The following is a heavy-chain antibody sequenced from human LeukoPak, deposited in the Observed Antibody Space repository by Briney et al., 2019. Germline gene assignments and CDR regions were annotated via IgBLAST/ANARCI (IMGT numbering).Heavy chain of an antibody. CDR3: AREPGYCSSTSCYSKYYYYYYMDV. CDR1: GFTFSSYS. CDR2: ISSSSSYI. Sequence: PGGSLRLSCAASGFTFSSYSMNWVRRAPGKGLEWVSSISSSSSYIYYADSVKGRFTISRDNAKNSLYLQMNSLRAEDTAVYYCAREPGYCSSTSCYSKYYYYYYMDVWGKGTTVTVSS. D-gene: IGHD2-2*01. V-gene: IGHV3-21*01. J-gene: IGHJ6*03.